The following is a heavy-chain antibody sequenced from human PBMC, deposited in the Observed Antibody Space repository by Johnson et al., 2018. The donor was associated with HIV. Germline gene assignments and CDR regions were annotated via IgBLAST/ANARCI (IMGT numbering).Heavy chain of an antibody. D-gene: IGHD5-24*01. CDR2: ISYDGGNK. CDR3: ARGMARIGFDI. Sequence: QVQLVESGGGVVQPGRSLRLSCAASGFTFSSYAMHWVRQAPGKGLEWVAVISYDGGNKYYADSVKGRFTISRDNAKNSLDLQMNSLRGEDTALYYCARGMARIGFDIWGQGTMVTVSS. V-gene: IGHV3-30*04. J-gene: IGHJ3*02. CDR1: GFTFSSYA.